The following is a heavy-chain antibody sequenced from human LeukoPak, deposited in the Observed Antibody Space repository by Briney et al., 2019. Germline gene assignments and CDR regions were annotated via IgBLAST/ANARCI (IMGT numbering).Heavy chain of an antibody. CDR1: GYSFTSYW. D-gene: IGHD5-18*01. J-gene: IGHJ5*02. V-gene: IGHV5-51*01. Sequence: GESLKISCKGSGYSFTSYWIGWVRQMPGKGLEWMGIIYPGDPDTRYSPSFQGQVTISADKSISTAYLQWSSLKASDTAMYYCVRRGYSYGHGAFWFDPWGQGTLVTVSS. CDR3: VRRGYSYGHGAFWFDP. CDR2: IYPGDPDT.